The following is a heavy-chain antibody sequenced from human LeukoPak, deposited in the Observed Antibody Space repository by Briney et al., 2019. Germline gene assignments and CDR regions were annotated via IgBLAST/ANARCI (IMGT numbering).Heavy chain of an antibody. V-gene: IGHV1-24*01. CDR3: ATGIDILTGYCDY. J-gene: IGHJ4*02. CDR1: GYTFTNYA. Sequence: WASVKVSCKASGYTFTNYAMHWVRQAPGKGLEWMGGFDPEDGETIYAQKFQGRVTMTEDTSTDTAYMELSSLRSEDTAVYYCATGIDILTGYCDYWGQGTLVTVSS. CDR2: FDPEDGET. D-gene: IGHD3-9*01.